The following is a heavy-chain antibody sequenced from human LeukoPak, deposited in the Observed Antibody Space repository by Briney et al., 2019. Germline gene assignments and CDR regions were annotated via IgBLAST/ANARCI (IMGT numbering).Heavy chain of an antibody. Sequence: GGSLRLSCTASGFTFGDYAMTWIRQAPVKGLEWVAVIWYDGSNKYYADSVKGRFTISRDNSKNTLYLQMNSLRAEDTAVYYCARDYVYYYYGMDVWGQGTTVTASS. J-gene: IGHJ6*02. V-gene: IGHV3-33*01. CDR1: GFTFGDYA. CDR3: ARDYVYYYYGMDV. D-gene: IGHD3-16*01. CDR2: IWYDGSNK.